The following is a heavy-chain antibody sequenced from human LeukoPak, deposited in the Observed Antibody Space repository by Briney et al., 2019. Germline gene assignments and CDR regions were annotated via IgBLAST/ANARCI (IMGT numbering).Heavy chain of an antibody. CDR2: IRNDGRNK. CDR1: GFTFSSYG. J-gene: IGHJ3*02. D-gene: IGHD1-1*01. CDR3: ARDRDWNDAFDI. Sequence: GGSLRLSCAASGFTFSSYGMHWVRQAPGKGLEWVTFIRNDGRNKYYADSVKGRFTISRDNAKNSLYLQMNSLRAEDTAVYYCARDRDWNDAFDIWGQGTMVTVSS. V-gene: IGHV3-30*02.